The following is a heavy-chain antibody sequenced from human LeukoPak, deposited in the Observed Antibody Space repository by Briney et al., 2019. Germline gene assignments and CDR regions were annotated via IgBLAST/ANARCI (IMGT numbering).Heavy chain of an antibody. CDR2: INGDGSST. CDR3: AKDWGLSGSYYYYYYYMDV. CDR1: GFTFSSYW. D-gene: IGHD1-26*01. V-gene: IGHV3-74*01. J-gene: IGHJ6*03. Sequence: GGSLRLSCAASGFTFSSYWMHWVRQAPGKGLVWVSRINGDGSSTSYADSVKGRFTISRDNAKNSLYLQMNSLRAEDTAVYYCAKDWGLSGSYYYYYYYMDVWGKGTTVTVSS.